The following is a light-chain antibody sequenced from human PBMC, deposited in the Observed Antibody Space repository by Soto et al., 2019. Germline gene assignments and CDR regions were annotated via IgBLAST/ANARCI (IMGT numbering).Light chain of an antibody. V-gene: IGKV3-11*01. CDR2: DAS. J-gene: IGKJ1*01. CDR1: QSVSSY. Sequence: EIVLTQSPATLSLSPGERATLSCRASQSVSSYLAWYQQTPGQAPRLLIYDASNRATGIPARFSGSGSGTDFTLTISSLEPEDFAVYYWQQRSNWPGTFGQGTKVEI. CDR3: QQRSNWPGT.